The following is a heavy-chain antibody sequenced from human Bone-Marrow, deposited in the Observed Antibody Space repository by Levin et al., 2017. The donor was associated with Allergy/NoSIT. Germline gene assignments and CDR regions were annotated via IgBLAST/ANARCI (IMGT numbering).Heavy chain of an antibody. V-gene: IGHV3-23*01. D-gene: IGHD6-6*01. CDR1: GFTFSNFA. Sequence: QPGGSLRLSCEASGFTFSNFAMTWVRQAPGKGLEWVSGIRRSGASTDYADSVKGRFTISRDNSKNTVYLQMNSLRAEDTAVYYCAKMARPYSIAEDWGQGTLVTVSS. CDR3: AKMARPYSIAED. J-gene: IGHJ4*02. CDR2: IRRSGAST.